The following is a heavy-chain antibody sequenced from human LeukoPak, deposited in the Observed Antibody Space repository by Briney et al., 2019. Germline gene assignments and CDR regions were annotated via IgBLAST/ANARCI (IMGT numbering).Heavy chain of an antibody. D-gene: IGHD2-2*02. CDR2: ISGSGGST. CDR1: GFTFSSYA. V-gene: IGHV3-23*01. J-gene: IGHJ3*02. Sequence: GGSLRLSCAASGFTFSSYAMSWVRQAPGKGLEWVSAISGSGGSTYYADSVKGRFTISRDNSKNALYLQMNSLRAEDMAVYYCAKGLGYCSSASCYTGFDAFDIWGQGTMVTVSS. CDR3: AKGLGYCSSASCYTGFDAFDI.